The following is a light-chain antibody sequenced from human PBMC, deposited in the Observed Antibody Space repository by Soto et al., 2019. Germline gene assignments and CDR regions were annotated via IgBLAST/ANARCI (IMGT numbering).Light chain of an antibody. V-gene: IGKV3-15*01. CDR2: GAS. J-gene: IGKJ3*01. Sequence: EIVMTQSPATLFVSPGERATFSCRASQTVSDDLAWYQQKPGQAPRLLIYGASTRATDIPARFSGGGSGTEFTLTISSLQSEDSAIYYCQQYHDWPPIPFGPGTKVNI. CDR1: QTVSDD. CDR3: QQYHDWPPIP.